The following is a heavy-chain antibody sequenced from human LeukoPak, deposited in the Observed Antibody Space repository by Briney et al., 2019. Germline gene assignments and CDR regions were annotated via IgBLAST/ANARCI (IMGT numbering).Heavy chain of an antibody. CDR3: ARGNDSSGYGD. V-gene: IGHV4-34*01. CDR2: INHSGST. Sequence: SETLSLTCAVYGGSFSGYYWSWIRQPPGKGLEWIGEINHSGSTNYNPSLKSRVTISVDTSKNQFSLKLSSVTAADTVVYYCARGNDSSGYGDWGQGTLVTVSS. J-gene: IGHJ4*02. D-gene: IGHD3-22*01. CDR1: GGSFSGYY.